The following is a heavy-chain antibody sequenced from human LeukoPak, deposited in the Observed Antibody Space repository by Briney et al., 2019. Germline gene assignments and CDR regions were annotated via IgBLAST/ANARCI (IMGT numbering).Heavy chain of an antibody. CDR2: MNPKSGNT. Sequence: ASVKVSCKASGYTYTSYDINWVRQATGQGLEWMGWMNPKSGNTGYAQKFQGRVTMTRDTATSTAYMDLSRLRSEDTAVYYCARGRIGVGYWGQGTLVTVSS. J-gene: IGHJ4*02. CDR1: GYTYTSYD. V-gene: IGHV1-8*01. D-gene: IGHD3-3*01. CDR3: ARGRIGVGY.